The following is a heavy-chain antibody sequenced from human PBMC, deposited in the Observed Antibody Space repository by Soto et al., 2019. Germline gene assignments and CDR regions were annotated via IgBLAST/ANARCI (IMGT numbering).Heavy chain of an antibody. J-gene: IGHJ6*02. CDR2: TYYRSKWYS. V-gene: IGHV6-1*01. D-gene: IGHD2-15*01. Sequence: SQTLSLTCAISGDSVPSGSIAWNWIRQSPSRGLEWLGRTYYRSKWYSDYAVSVKSRITINPDTSKNHFSLQLNSVTPEDAAVYYCATGGLRSSYGLDVWGQGTTVTVS. CDR1: GDSVPSGSIA. CDR3: ATGGLRSSYGLDV.